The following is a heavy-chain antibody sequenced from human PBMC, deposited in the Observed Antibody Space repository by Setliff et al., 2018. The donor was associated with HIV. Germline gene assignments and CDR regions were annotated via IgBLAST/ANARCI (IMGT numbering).Heavy chain of an antibody. Sequence: ASVKVSCKASGYTFSSYDINWVRQATGQGLEWMGWMNANSGNTGYAQKFQGRVTMTRDTSISTAYMELNNLKFEDTAVYYCARARRDSYDRGRRNHYYTDVWGKGTTVTVSS. D-gene: IGHD3-22*01. V-gene: IGHV1-8*02. J-gene: IGHJ6*03. CDR1: GYTFSSYD. CDR3: ARARRDSYDRGRRNHYYTDV. CDR2: MNANSGNT.